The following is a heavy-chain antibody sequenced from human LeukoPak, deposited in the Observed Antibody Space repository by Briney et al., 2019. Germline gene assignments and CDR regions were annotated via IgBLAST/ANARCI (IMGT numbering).Heavy chain of an antibody. Sequence: PGGSLRLSCAASGFTFSSYSMNWVRQAPGKGLEWVSSISSSGNYIYYADSVEGRFAISRDNAKNSLYLQMNSLRAEDTAVYYCARDPFSSSWYGAFDIWGQGTMVTVSS. CDR2: ISSSGNYI. CDR3: ARDPFSSSWYGAFDI. CDR1: GFTFSSYS. V-gene: IGHV3-21*01. J-gene: IGHJ3*02. D-gene: IGHD6-13*01.